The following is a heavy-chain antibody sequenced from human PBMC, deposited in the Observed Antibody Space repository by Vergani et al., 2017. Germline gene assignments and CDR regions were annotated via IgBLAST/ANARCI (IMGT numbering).Heavy chain of an antibody. V-gene: IGHV3-33*01. Sequence: QVQLVESGGGVVQPGRSLRLSCAASGFTFRSYGMHWLRQAPGKGMEWVAGIWYDGSNKYYADSVKGRFTISRDNSKNTLYLQMNSLRAEDTAVYYCARDRDYYDSSGYYCDWGQGTLVTVYS. CDR3: ARDRDYYDSSGYYCD. CDR2: IWYDGSNK. J-gene: IGHJ4*02. D-gene: IGHD3-22*01. CDR1: GFTFRSYG.